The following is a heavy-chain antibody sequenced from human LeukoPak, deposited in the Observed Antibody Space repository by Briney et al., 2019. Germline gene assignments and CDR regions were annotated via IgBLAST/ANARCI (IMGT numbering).Heavy chain of an antibody. CDR1: GFTFSSYW. CDR2: IKEDGSEK. Sequence: EGSLRLSCAASGFTFSSYWMSWVRQAPGKGLEWVANIKEDGSEKYYVDSVKGRFTISRDNAKNSLYLQMRSLRAEDTAVYYCARDPDPGTADYWGQGTLVTVSS. J-gene: IGHJ4*02. V-gene: IGHV3-7*01. D-gene: IGHD1-14*01. CDR3: ARDPDPGTADY.